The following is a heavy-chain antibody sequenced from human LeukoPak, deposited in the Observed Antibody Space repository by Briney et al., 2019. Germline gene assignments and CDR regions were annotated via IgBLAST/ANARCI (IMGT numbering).Heavy chain of an antibody. D-gene: IGHD4-23*01. CDR2: IASDRSST. CDR3: ARGRPHGNDY. Sequence: PGGSLRLSCAAFGFTFSSHWMNWVRQAPGKGLVWVSRIASDRSSTTYADSVKGRFSISRDNAKNTLYLQMNSLRVEDTAVYYCARGRPHGNDYWGQGTLVTVSS. V-gene: IGHV3-74*01. J-gene: IGHJ4*02. CDR1: GFTFSSHW.